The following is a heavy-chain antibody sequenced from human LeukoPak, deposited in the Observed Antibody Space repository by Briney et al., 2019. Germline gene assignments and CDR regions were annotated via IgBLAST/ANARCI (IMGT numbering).Heavy chain of an antibody. Sequence: SQTLSLTCTVSGVSISSGSYYWSWIRQPAGKGLEWIGRIYTSGSTNYNPSLKSRITISVDTSKNQFSLKLSSVTAADTAVYYCARDASVWAIFDYWGQGTLVTVSS. V-gene: IGHV4-61*02. CDR1: GVSISSGSYY. CDR2: IYTSGST. J-gene: IGHJ4*02. CDR3: ARDASVWAIFDY. D-gene: IGHD3-16*01.